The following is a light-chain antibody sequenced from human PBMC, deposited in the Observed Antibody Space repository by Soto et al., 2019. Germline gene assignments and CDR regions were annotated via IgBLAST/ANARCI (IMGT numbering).Light chain of an antibody. CDR2: DVS. CDR3: SSSTSSSTLVV. CDR1: SSDVGGYNY. Sequence: QSALTQPASVSGSPGQSITISCTGTSSDVGGYNYVSWYQQHPGKAPKLMIYDVSNRPSGVSNRFSGSKSGNTASLTISGLQADDEADHYCSSSTSSSTLVVFGGGTKLTVL. J-gene: IGLJ2*01. V-gene: IGLV2-14*01.